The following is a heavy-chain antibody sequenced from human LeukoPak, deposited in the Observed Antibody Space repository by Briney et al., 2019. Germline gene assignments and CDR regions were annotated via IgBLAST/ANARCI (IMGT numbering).Heavy chain of an antibody. V-gene: IGHV3-15*01. CDR3: TTGYCSGGSCYIPFGLDY. Sequence: PGGSLRLSCAASGFTFSNAWMSWVRQALGKGLEWVGRIKSKTDGGTTDYAAPVKGRFTISRDDSKNTLYLQMNSLKTEDTAVYYCTTGYCSGGSCYIPFGLDYWGQGTLVTVSS. CDR1: GFTFSNAW. J-gene: IGHJ4*02. D-gene: IGHD2-15*01. CDR2: IKSKTDGGTT.